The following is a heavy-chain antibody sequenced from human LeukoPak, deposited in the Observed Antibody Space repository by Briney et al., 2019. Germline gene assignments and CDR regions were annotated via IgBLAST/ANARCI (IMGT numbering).Heavy chain of an antibody. J-gene: IGHJ4*02. D-gene: IGHD6-19*01. V-gene: IGHV3-23*01. CDR1: GFTFSSYA. Sequence: PGGSLRLSCAASGFTFSSYAMSWLRQGRGRGLEGVSAISGSGGSTYYADSVKGRFTISRDNSKNTLYLQMNSLRAEDTAVYYCAKDSKTSWQWLGSGTLDYWGQGTLVTVSS. CDR3: AKDSKTSWQWLGSGTLDY. CDR2: ISGSGGST.